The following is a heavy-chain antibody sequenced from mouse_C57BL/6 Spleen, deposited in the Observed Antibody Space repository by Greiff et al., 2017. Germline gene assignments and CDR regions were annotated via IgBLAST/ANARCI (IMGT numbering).Heavy chain of an antibody. CDR3: ARSEDGDGKDY. CDR1: GYTFTSYW. CDR2: IDPSDSYT. D-gene: IGHD2-1*01. Sequence: QVQLQQPGAELVMPGASVKLSCKASGYTFTSYWMHWVKQRPGQDLEWIGEIDPSDSYTNYNQKFKGKSTLTVDKSSSTAYMQLSSLTSEDSAVYYCARSEDGDGKDYWGQGTTLTVSS. V-gene: IGHV1-69*01. J-gene: IGHJ2*01.